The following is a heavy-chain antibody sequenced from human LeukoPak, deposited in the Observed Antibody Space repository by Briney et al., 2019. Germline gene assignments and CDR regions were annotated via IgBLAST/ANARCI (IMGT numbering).Heavy chain of an antibody. Sequence: GRSLRLSCAASGFTFDDYAMHWVRQAPGKGLEWVSGISWNSGSIGYADSAKGRFTISRDNAKNSLYLQMNSLRAEDTAVYYCAKSVGITIFGVVIPYFDYWGQGTLVTVSS. V-gene: IGHV3-9*01. J-gene: IGHJ4*02. CDR1: GFTFDDYA. D-gene: IGHD3-3*01. CDR3: AKSVGITIFGVVIPYFDY. CDR2: ISWNSGSI.